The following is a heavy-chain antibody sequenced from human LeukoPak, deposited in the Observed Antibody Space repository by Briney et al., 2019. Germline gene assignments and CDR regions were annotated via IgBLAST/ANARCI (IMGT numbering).Heavy chain of an antibody. J-gene: IGHJ3*02. CDR2: INPNSGGT. CDR1: GYTLTGYY. D-gene: IGHD2-2*01. Sequence: ASVKVSCKASGYTLTGYYMHWVRQAPGQGLEWMGWINPNSGGTNYAQKFQGRVTMTRDTSISTAYMELSRLRSDDTAVYYCARVIVVVPAAMGAFDIWGQGTMVTVSS. V-gene: IGHV1-2*02. CDR3: ARVIVVVPAAMGAFDI.